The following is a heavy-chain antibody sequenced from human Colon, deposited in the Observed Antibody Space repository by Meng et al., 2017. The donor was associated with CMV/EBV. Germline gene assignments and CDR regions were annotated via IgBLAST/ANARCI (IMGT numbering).Heavy chain of an antibody. Sequence: SETLSLTCTVSGASLRSGSYYWSWIRPPPGKGLEWIGYIYYSGSTNYNPSLKSRVTISVDTSKNQFSLKMSSVTAADTAVYYCARERFVFWSGSSSYDFDSWGQGTLVTVSS. CDR1: GASLRSGSYY. J-gene: IGHJ4*02. CDR2: IYYSGST. CDR3: ARERFVFWSGSSSYDFDS. D-gene: IGHD3-3*01. V-gene: IGHV4-61*01.